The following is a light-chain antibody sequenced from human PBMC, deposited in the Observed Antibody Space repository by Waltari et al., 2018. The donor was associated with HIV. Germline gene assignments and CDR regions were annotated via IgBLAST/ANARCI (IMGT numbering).Light chain of an antibody. Sequence: DIVMTQSPAILSVSPVERVTLSCRASQGVGSNLAWYQQKVGQAPRLLIYGAATRAAEIPVRFSGSGSGTDFTLTIDSLQSEDFATYYCQQYNIRPRGNTFGQGTKLQIK. CDR1: QGVGSN. CDR3: QQYNIRPRGNT. V-gene: IGKV3-15*01. CDR2: GAA. J-gene: IGKJ2*01.